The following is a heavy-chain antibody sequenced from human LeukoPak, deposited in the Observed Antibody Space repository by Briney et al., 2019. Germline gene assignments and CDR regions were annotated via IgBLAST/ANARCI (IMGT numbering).Heavy chain of an antibody. CDR3: TTEDYDFWSGYYSWFDP. CDR1: GFTFSNAW. J-gene: IGHJ5*02. Sequence: GGSLRLSCAASGFTFSNAWMSWVRQAPGKGLEWVGRIKSKTDGGTTDYAAPVKGRFTISRDDSKNTLYLQMNSLKTEDTAVYYCTTEDYDFWSGYYSWFDPWGQGTLVTVSS. CDR2: IKSKTDGGTT. D-gene: IGHD3-3*01. V-gene: IGHV3-15*01.